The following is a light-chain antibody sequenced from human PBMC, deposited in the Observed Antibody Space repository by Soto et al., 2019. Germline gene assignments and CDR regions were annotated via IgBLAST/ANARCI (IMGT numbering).Light chain of an antibody. V-gene: IGKV1-39*01. CDR1: QTISTY. J-gene: IGKJ1*01. CDR2: GAS. CDR3: QQSFSTPRT. Sequence: DIQMTQSPSPLSASVGDRGTITCRASQTISTYLNWYQQKPGKAPKLLIYGASSLQSGVPSRFSCSGSGTDFTLTISSLQPEDFGTYYCQQSFSTPRTFGQGTKVEIK.